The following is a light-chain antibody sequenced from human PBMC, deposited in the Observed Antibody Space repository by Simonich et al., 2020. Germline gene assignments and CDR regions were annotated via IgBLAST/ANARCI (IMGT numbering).Light chain of an antibody. CDR2: DAS. Sequence: EIVLTQSPATLSLSPGERATLSCRASQSVSSYLAWYQQKPGQAPRLLIYDASNRATGIPGRFSGSGSGTDFTLTISSLEPEDFAVYYCQQYNNWPPLTFGGGTKVEIK. CDR3: QQYNNWPPLT. V-gene: IGKV3-11*01. J-gene: IGKJ4*01. CDR1: QSVSSY.